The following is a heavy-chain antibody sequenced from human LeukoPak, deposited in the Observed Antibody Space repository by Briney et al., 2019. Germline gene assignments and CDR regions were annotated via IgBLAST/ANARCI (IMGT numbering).Heavy chain of an antibody. CDR2: IYGNDDK. CDR1: GFSLSTSGVG. J-gene: IGHJ4*02. CDR3: AHQNWGSIGVLFDY. D-gene: IGHD7-27*01. Sequence: SGPTLVKPTQTLTLTCTFPGFSLSTSGVGVGWIRQPPGKAREWLALIYGNDDKRYSPSLKSRLTITKDTSKNQVVLTMTNMDPVDTATYYCAHQNWGSIGVLFDYWGQGTLVTVSS. V-gene: IGHV2-5*01.